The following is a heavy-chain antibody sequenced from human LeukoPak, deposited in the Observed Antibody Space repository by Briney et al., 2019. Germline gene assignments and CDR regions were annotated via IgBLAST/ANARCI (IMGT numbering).Heavy chain of an antibody. V-gene: IGHV4-30-4*08. CDR3: ARVALNCSGGSCTSRGAFDI. J-gene: IGHJ3*02. CDR1: GGSISSGGYY. Sequence: SETLSLTCTVSGGSISSGGYYRSWIRQHPGKGLEWIGYIYYSGSTYYNPSLKSRVTISVDTSKNQFSLKLSSVTAADTAVYYCARVALNCSGGSCTSRGAFDIWGQGTMVTVSS. CDR2: IYYSGST. D-gene: IGHD2-15*01.